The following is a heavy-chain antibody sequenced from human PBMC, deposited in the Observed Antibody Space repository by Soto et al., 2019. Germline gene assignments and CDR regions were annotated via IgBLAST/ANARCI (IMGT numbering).Heavy chain of an antibody. Sequence: QVQLVQSGAEVKKPGASVKVSCKASGYTFTSYAMHWARQAPGQRLEWMGWINAGNGNTKYSQKFQGRVTITRDTSASTAYMELSSLTSEDTAVYYCARGGSLYWYFDLWGRGTLVTVSS. CDR2: INAGNGNT. V-gene: IGHV1-3*01. J-gene: IGHJ2*01. D-gene: IGHD1-26*01. CDR1: GYTFTSYA. CDR3: ARGGSLYWYFDL.